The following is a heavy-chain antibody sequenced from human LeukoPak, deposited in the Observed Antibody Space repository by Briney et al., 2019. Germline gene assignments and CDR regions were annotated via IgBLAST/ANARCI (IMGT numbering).Heavy chain of an antibody. J-gene: IGHJ4*02. CDR2: ISDSGGST. Sequence: GGSLRLSCAASGFTFNSYAMSWVRQTPGKGLEWVSAISDSGGSTYYADSVKGRFSISRDNSKNTLYLQMNSLRVEDTAVYYCATRTVRAAPPDYWGEGTLVTVSS. V-gene: IGHV3-23*01. CDR3: ATRTVRAAPPDY. D-gene: IGHD2-2*01. CDR1: GFTFNSYA.